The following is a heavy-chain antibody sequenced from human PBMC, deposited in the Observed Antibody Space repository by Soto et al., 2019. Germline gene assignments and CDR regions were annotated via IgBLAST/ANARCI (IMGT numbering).Heavy chain of an antibody. J-gene: IGHJ3*01. CDR1: GFTFSSYW. Sequence: EERLVESGGGLVQPGGSLRLSCAASGFTFSSYWMTWVRQAPGKGLEWVANIKKDESKKSYLDSVRGRFTISRDNAKNSLYLQMDSLTAEDTALYYCARDVSPGSSSWVFDAFDLWGQGTMVTVSS. V-gene: IGHV3-7*05. D-gene: IGHD6-13*01. CDR3: ARDVSPGSSSWVFDAFDL. CDR2: IKKDESKK.